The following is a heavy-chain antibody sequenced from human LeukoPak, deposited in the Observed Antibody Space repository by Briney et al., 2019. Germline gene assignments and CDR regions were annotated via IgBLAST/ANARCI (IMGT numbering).Heavy chain of an antibody. CDR1: GFTFSNYW. Sequence: GGSLRLSCAASGFTFSNYWINWVRQAPGKGLEWVANIKQDGSETYCVDSVKGRFTISRYNAKNSLYLQMNSLRDEDTAVYYCARGGSGYSYGKIDSWGQGILVTVSS. CDR3: ARGGSGYSYGKIDS. D-gene: IGHD5-18*01. J-gene: IGHJ4*02. V-gene: IGHV3-7*01. CDR2: IKQDGSET.